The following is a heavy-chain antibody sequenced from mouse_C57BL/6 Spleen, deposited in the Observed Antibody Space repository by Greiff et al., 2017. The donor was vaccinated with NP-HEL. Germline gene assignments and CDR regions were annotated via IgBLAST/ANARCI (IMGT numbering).Heavy chain of an antibody. J-gene: IGHJ2*01. CDR2: IYPGSGRT. CDR3: ARAGYEVDY. V-gene: IGHV1-55*01. D-gene: IGHD2-14*01. CDR1: GYTFTSYW. Sequence: VQLQQPGAELVKPGASVQMSCQASGYTFTSYWITWVTQRPGQGLEWIGDIYPGSGRTNDNEKFKSKATLTVDTSSSTAYMQLSSLTSEDSAVYYCARAGYEVDYWGQGTTLTVSS.